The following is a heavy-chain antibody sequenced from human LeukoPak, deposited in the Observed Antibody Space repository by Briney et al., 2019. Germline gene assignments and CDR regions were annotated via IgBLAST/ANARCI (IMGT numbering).Heavy chain of an antibody. V-gene: IGHV3-43D*03. Sequence: GGSLRLSWAASGFTFDDYAMHWVRQAPGKGLEWVSLISWDGGNTYYADSVKGRFTISRDNSKNSLYLQMNSLRGDDTAFYYCANLALGYWGQGTLVTVSS. J-gene: IGHJ4*02. CDR2: ISWDGGNT. CDR1: GFTFDDYA. D-gene: IGHD3-3*02. CDR3: ANLALGY.